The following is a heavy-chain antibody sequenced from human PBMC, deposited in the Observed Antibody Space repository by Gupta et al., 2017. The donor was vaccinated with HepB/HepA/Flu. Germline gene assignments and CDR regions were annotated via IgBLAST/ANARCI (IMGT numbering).Heavy chain of an antibody. CDR1: GFIFNDYW. D-gene: IGHD6-19*01. Sequence: VLLVASGAGLVQRGGSLSPSCAASGFIFNDYWMSWVRQAPGKGLEWLTNMNEDGSARYYKDAVKGRLTICRDKAKSSLYLQMNKLRAEDTAIYFCARAGYSSGYDYGGQGTLVTVSS. CDR2: MNEDGSAR. V-gene: IGHV3-7*01. J-gene: IGHJ4*02. CDR3: ARAGYSSGYDY.